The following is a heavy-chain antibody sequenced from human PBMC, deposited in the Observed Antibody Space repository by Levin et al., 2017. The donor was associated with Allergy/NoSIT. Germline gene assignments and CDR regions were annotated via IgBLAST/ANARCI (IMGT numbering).Heavy chain of an antibody. Sequence: ASVKVSCKASGGTFSSYAISWVRQAPGQGLEWMGGIIPIFGTANYAQKFQGRVTITADESTSTAYMELSSLRSEDTAVYYCAGFYCSGGSCYRTRDYWGQGTLVTVSS. D-gene: IGHD2-15*01. CDR2: IIPIFGTA. CDR1: GGTFSSYA. J-gene: IGHJ4*02. V-gene: IGHV1-69*13. CDR3: AGFYCSGGSCYRTRDY.